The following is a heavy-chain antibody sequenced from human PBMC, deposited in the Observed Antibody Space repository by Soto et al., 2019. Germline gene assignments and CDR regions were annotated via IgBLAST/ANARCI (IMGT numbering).Heavy chain of an antibody. J-gene: IGHJ3*02. D-gene: IGHD5-12*01. CDR1: GGSISSYY. CDR2: IYYSGST. Sequence: PSETLSLTCTVSGGSISSYYWSWIRQPPGKGLEWIGDIYYSGSTNYNPSLKSRVTISVDTSKNQFSLKLSSVTAADTAVYYCARERWLQFSTFDIWGQGTMVTVSS. CDR3: ARERWLQFSTFDI. V-gene: IGHV4-59*01.